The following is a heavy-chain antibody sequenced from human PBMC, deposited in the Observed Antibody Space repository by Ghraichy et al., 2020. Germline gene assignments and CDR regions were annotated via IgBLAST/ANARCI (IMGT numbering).Heavy chain of an antibody. D-gene: IGHD3-22*01. J-gene: IGHJ4*02. CDR3: ARAGYYDSSPTGYFDY. V-gene: IGHV1-2*02. CDR2: INPNSGGT. Sequence: ASVKVSCKASGYTFTGHYMYWVRQAPGQGLEWMGWINPNSGGTNYAQKFQGRVTMTRDTSISTAYMELSRLRSDDTAVYYCARAGYYDSSPTGYFDYWGQGTLVTVAS. CDR1: GYTFTGHY.